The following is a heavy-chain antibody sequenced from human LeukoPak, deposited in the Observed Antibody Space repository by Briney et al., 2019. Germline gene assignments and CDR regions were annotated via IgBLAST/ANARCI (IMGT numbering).Heavy chain of an antibody. CDR1: GCTISSSSCY. CDR3: ATASQQSSGWSGQFRGYYYMDV. Sequence: KTSETLSLTCTASGCTISSSSCYWVWMRQPPGMGRESTGSSYYSGSSYNNPSLKSRVTISVDTSKTQLSLKLSSVTAADTAVYYCATASQQSSGWSGQFRGYYYMDVWGKGATVTVSS. J-gene: IGHJ6*03. CDR2: SYYSGSS. V-gene: IGHV4-39*07. D-gene: IGHD6-19*01.